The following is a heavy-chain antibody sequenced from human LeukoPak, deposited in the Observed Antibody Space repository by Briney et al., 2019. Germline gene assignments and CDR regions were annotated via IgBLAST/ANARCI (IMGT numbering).Heavy chain of an antibody. J-gene: IGHJ4*02. D-gene: IGHD6-19*01. Sequence: ASVKLSCKTSGYTFTSSGITWVRQAPGQGLEWMGWISTYNGYSKYAQNLQGRVTMTADTSTSTAYMELSSLRSDDTAVYYCAKNSSGGYSDYWGQGTLVTVSS. V-gene: IGHV1-18*01. CDR1: GYTFTSSG. CDR3: AKNSSGGYSDY. CDR2: ISTYNGYS.